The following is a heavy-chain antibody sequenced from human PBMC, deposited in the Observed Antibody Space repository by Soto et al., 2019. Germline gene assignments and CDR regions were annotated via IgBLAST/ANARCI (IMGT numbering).Heavy chain of an antibody. V-gene: IGHV3-23*01. CDR2: ISRNGGST. J-gene: IGHJ3*01. CDR1: GFTFSGYG. Sequence: PGGSLRLSCAASGFTFSGYGMSWVRQAPGEGLEWVSAISRNGGSTNYADSVKGRFTISRDNSKNTLYLQMDSLRAEDTAVYYCAKGEFTGTTADAVDVWGQGTMVTVS. CDR3: AKGEFTGTTADAVDV. D-gene: IGHD1-7*01.